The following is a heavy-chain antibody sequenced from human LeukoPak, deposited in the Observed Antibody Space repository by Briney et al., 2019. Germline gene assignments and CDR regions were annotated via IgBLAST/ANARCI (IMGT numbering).Heavy chain of an antibody. D-gene: IGHD3-16*01. CDR2: IYYIGTT. CDR1: GGSISPYY. CDR3: ARGGGYFDY. V-gene: IGHV4-59*01. J-gene: IGHJ4*02. Sequence: SKTLSLTCTVSGGSISPYYWSWIRQPPGKGLEWIGYIYYIGTTNYNPSLKSRVTISVDTSNNQFSLKLSSVNAADTAVYYCARGGGYFDYWGQGTLVPVSS.